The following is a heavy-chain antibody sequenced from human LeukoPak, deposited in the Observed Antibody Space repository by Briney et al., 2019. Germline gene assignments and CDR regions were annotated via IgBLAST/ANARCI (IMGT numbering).Heavy chain of an antibody. V-gene: IGHV3-30*02. Sequence: GGSLTLSCAASGFTFSSYGLHWLRQAPGKGLEGVAFIRYDGSNKYYADSVKGRFTISRDNSKNTLYLQMNSLRAEDRAVYYCAKDTHYYGSGSHFDYWGQGTLVSVSS. CDR3: AKDTHYYGSGSHFDY. D-gene: IGHD3-10*01. CDR1: GFTFSSYG. J-gene: IGHJ4*02. CDR2: IRYDGSNK.